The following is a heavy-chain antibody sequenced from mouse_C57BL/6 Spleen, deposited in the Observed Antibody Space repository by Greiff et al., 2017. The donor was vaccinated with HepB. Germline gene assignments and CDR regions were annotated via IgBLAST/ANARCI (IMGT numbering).Heavy chain of an antibody. J-gene: IGHJ4*01. CDR3: ARRGGTTVDAMDY. D-gene: IGHD2-14*01. V-gene: IGHV1-64*01. CDR2: IHPNSGST. CDR1: GYTFTSYW. Sequence: VQLQQPGAELVKPGASVKLSCKASGYTFTSYWMHWVKQRPGQGLEWSGMIHPNSGSTNYNEKFKSKATLTVDKFSSTACMQLSSLTSENSVVYYCARRGGTTVDAMDYWGQGTSVTVSS.